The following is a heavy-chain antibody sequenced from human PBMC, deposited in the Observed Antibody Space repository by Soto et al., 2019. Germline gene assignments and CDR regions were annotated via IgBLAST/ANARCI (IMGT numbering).Heavy chain of an antibody. V-gene: IGHV3-30-3*01. J-gene: IGHJ6*02. CDR3: ARDFDTAMFSYYGMDV. D-gene: IGHD5-18*01. CDR1: GFTFSSYA. CDR2: ISYDGSNK. Sequence: GGSLRLSCAASGFTFSSYAMHWVRQAPGKGLEWVAVISYDGSNKYYADSVKGRFTIPRDNSKNTLYLQMNSLRAEDTAVYYCARDFDTAMFSYYGMDVWGQGTTVTVSS.